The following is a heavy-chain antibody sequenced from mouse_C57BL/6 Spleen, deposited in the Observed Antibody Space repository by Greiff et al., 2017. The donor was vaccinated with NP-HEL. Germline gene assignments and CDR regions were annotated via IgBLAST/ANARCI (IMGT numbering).Heavy chain of an antibody. CDR1: GFSLSTSGMG. CDR2: LYWDDAK. CDR3: ARDYGYDAGWFAY. D-gene: IGHD2-2*01. V-gene: IGHV8-12*01. Sequence: QVTLKVSGPGILQSSQTLSLTCSFSGFSLSTSGMGVSWIRQPSGKGLEWLAHLYWDDAKRYNPSLKSRLTISKDTSRNHVFLKITSVDTADTATYYCARDYGYDAGWFAYWGQGTLVTVSA. J-gene: IGHJ3*01.